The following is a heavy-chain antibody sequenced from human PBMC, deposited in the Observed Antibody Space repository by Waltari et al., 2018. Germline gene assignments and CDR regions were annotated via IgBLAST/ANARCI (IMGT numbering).Heavy chain of an antibody. D-gene: IGHD1-26*01. CDR3: ARGQWELLGGAFDI. J-gene: IGHJ3*02. Sequence: QVQLVQSGAEVKKPGASVKVSCKASGYTFPSYDINWVRQATGKGLEWMGWMNPNSGNTGYTQKFQGRVTITRNTSISTAYMELSSLRSEDTAVYYCARGQWELLGGAFDIWGQGTMVTVSS. CDR1: GYTFPSYD. V-gene: IGHV1-8*03. CDR2: MNPNSGNT.